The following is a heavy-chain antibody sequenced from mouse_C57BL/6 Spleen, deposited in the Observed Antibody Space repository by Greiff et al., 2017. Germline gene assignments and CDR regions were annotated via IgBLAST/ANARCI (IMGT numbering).Heavy chain of an antibody. Sequence: EVQVVESGPGLVKPSQSLSLTCSVTGYSITSGYYWNWIRQFPGNKLEWMGYISYDGSNNYNPSLKNRISITRDTSKNQFFLKLNSVTTEDTATYYCARVITTVVDFDVWGTGTTVTVSS. J-gene: IGHJ1*03. D-gene: IGHD1-1*01. CDR1: GYSITSGYY. CDR3: ARVITTVVDFDV. V-gene: IGHV3-6*01. CDR2: ISYDGSN.